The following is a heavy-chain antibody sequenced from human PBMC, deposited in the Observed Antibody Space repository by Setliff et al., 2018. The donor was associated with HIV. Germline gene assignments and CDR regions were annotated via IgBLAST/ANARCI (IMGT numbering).Heavy chain of an antibody. V-gene: IGHV1-3*01. CDR3: ARDRYYGSGSSPIFDY. D-gene: IGHD3-10*01. Sequence: ASVKVSCKASGYTSTSYAMHWVRQAPGQRLEWMGWINAGNGNTKYSQKFQGRVTITRDTSAGTAYMELSSLRSEDTAVYYCARDRYYGSGSSPIFDYWGQGTLVTVSS. J-gene: IGHJ4*02. CDR2: INAGNGNT. CDR1: GYTSTSYA.